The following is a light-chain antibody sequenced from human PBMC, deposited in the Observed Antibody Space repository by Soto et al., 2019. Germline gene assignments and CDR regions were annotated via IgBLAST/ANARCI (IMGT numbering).Light chain of an antibody. CDR3: QQNYSPPPVT. Sequence: IQMTHSPSSLSASVLYRVTITCRASQSVARFLNWYQQKPGKAPKLLIFAASSLQSGVPSRFSGSGSGTHFTLTINSLQPEDFATYYCQQNYSPPPVTFGQGTRLEIK. J-gene: IGKJ5*01. V-gene: IGKV1-39*01. CDR2: AAS. CDR1: QSVARF.